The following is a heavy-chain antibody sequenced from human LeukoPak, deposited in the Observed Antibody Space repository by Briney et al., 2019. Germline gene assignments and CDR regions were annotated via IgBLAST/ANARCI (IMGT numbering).Heavy chain of an antibody. Sequence: KHSQTLSLTCAISGDSVSSSSATWIWIRQSPSRGLEWLGRTYYMSRWYNDYAVSLQGRISVNPDTSKNQFSLQLNSVTPEDTALYYCARAPHSSGCDYWGQGILVTVSS. CDR1: GDSVSSSSAT. J-gene: IGHJ4*02. D-gene: IGHD6-19*01. CDR3: ARAPHSSGCDY. V-gene: IGHV6-1*01. CDR2: TYYMSRWYN.